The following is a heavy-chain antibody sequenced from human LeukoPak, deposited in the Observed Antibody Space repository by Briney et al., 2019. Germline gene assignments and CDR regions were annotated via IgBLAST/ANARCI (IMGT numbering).Heavy chain of an antibody. V-gene: IGHV4-34*01. J-gene: IGHJ3*02. Sequence: SETLSLTCAVYGGSFSGYHWSWIRQPPGKGLEWIGEINHSGSTNYNPSLKSRVTISVDTSKNQFSLKLSSVTAADTAVYYCARGSAAFDIWGQGTMVTVSS. CDR3: ARGSAAFDI. CDR1: GGSFSGYH. CDR2: INHSGST.